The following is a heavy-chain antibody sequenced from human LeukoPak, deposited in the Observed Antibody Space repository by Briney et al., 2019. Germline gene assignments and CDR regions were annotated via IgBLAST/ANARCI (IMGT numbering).Heavy chain of an antibody. V-gene: IGHV3-23*01. D-gene: IGHD6-13*01. CDR1: GFTFRNYA. J-gene: IGHJ5*02. CDR2: ISGSGGGT. Sequence: PGGSLRLSCAASGFTFRNYAMNWVRQAPGKGLEWVSAISGSGGGTSCADSVKGRFTISRDNSKNTLSLQMNSLRAEDTAVYYCAKDAYTSSWYRFDPWGQGTLVTVSS. CDR3: AKDAYTSSWYRFDP.